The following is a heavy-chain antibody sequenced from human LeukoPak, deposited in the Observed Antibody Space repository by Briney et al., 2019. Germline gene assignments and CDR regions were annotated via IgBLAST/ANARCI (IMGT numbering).Heavy chain of an antibody. D-gene: IGHD5-18*01. V-gene: IGHV4-38-2*02. CDR3: ARGYVDTHSFIPRKNDAFDI. J-gene: IGHJ3*02. Sequence: SETLSLTCTVSGYSISSGYYWGWIRQPPGKGLEWIGSIYHSGSTYYNSSLKSRVTISVDTSKNQFSLKLSSVTAADTAVYYCARGYVDTHSFIPRKNDAFDIWGQGTMVTVSS. CDR1: GYSISSGYY. CDR2: IYHSGST.